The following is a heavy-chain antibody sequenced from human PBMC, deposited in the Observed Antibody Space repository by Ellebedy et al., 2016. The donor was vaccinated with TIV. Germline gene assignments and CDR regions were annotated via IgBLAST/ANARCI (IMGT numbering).Heavy chain of an antibody. Sequence: GESLKISCAASGFTFNTFTMAWVRQAPGKGLDWVSSISSDEHYIHYRDSVRGRFTVSRDNAKHSMSLHMDSLRAEDTAIYYCETHWGEGGLLSFFDVWGQGTLVTVST. D-gene: IGHD3-16*01. CDR2: ISSDEHYI. CDR3: ETHWGEGGLLSFFDV. V-gene: IGHV3-21*03. J-gene: IGHJ4*02. CDR1: GFTFNTFT.